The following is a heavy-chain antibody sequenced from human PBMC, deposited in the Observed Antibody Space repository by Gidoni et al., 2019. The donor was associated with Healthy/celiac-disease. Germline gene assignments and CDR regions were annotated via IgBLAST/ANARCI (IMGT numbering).Heavy chain of an antibody. Sequence: EVQLVESGGGLVKPGGSLRLSCSASGFTFSSYSRNLVRQAPGKGLEWVSSISSSSSYIYYADSVKGRFTISKDNAKNSLYLQMNSLRAEDTAVYYCARDQDSSAGGFDPWGQGTLVTVSS. CDR2: ISSSSSYI. V-gene: IGHV3-21*01. CDR3: ARDQDSSAGGFDP. D-gene: IGHD6-25*01. CDR1: GFTFSSYS. J-gene: IGHJ5*02.